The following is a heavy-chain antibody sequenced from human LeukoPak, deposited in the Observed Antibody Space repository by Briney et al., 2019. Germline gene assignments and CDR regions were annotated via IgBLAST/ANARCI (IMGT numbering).Heavy chain of an antibody. V-gene: IGHV3-74*01. CDR1: GFTFSSYA. CDR3: ATLATAGIHY. D-gene: IGHD6-13*01. J-gene: IGHJ4*02. Sequence: GGSLRLSCAASGFTFSSYAMSWVRQAPGKGLVWVSRIKTDGSSTNYADSVKGRFTISRDNAKNTLYLQMNSLRAEDTAMYYCATLATAGIHYWGQGTLVTVSS. CDR2: IKTDGSST.